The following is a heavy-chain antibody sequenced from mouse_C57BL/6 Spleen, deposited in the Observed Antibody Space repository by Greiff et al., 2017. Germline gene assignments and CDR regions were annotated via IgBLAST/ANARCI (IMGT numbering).Heavy chain of an antibody. CDR1: GYTFTSYW. Sequence: QVQLQQPGAELVKPGASVKMSCKASGYTFTSYWITWVKQRPGQGLEWIGDIYPGSGGTNYNEKFKSKATLTVDTSSSTAYMQLSSLTSEDSAVYYCAMSYGSSCPYYFDYWGQGTPLTVSA. J-gene: IGHJ2*01. CDR2: IYPGSGGT. V-gene: IGHV1-55*01. CDR3: AMSYGSSCPYYFDY. D-gene: IGHD1-1*01.